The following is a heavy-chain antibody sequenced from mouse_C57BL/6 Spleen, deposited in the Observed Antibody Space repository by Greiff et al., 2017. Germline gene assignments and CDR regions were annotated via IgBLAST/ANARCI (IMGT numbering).Heavy chain of an antibody. CDR2: ISDGGSYT. CDR1: GFTFSSYA. Sequence: EVMLVESGGGLVKPGGSLTLSCAASGFTFSSYAMSWVRQTPEKRLEWVATISDGGSYTYYPDNVKGRFTISRDNAKNNLYLQMSHLKSEDTAMYYCARDGDYDVSFAYWGQGTLVTVSA. D-gene: IGHD2-4*01. J-gene: IGHJ3*01. V-gene: IGHV5-4*01. CDR3: ARDGDYDVSFAY.